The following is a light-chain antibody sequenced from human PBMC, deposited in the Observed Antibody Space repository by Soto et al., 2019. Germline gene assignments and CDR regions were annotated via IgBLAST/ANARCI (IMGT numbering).Light chain of an antibody. V-gene: IGKV3-20*01. CDR1: QSVSSSY. CDR2: GAS. Sequence: EIVLTQSPGTLSLSPGERATLSCRASQSVSSSYLAWYQQKPGQAPRLLIYGASGRATGIPDRFSGSGSGKDFTLTISRLEPEDFAVYYCQQYGSSPLLTFGGGTKVEIK. CDR3: QQYGSSPLLT. J-gene: IGKJ4*01.